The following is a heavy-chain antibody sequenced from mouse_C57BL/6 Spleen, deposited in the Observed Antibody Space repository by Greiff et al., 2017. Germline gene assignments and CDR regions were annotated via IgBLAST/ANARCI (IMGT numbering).Heavy chain of an antibody. Sequence: QVQLQQPGAELVRPGASVKLSCKASGYTFTSYWMHWVKQRPGQGLEWIGNINPSNGGTNYNQKFKGKATLTVDKSSSTAYMQLSSLTSEDSAVYDGARPYGSRYGYFDVWGKGTTLTVSS. J-gene: IGHJ1*03. CDR2: INPSNGGT. CDR3: ARPYGSRYGYFDV. CDR1: GYTFTSYW. D-gene: IGHD1-1*01. V-gene: IGHV1-53*01.